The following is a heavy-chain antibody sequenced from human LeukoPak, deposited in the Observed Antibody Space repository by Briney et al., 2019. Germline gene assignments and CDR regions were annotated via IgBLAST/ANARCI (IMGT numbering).Heavy chain of an antibody. CDR3: ASRGDTAMAGFDY. CDR2: INPNSGGT. D-gene: IGHD5-18*01. J-gene: IGHJ4*02. CDR1: GYTFTGYY. V-gene: IGHV1-2*02. Sequence: GASVKVSCKASGYTFTGYYMHWVRQAPGQGLEWMGWINPNSGGTNYAQKFQGRVTMTRDMSTSTVYMELSSLRSEDTAVYYCASRGDTAMAGFDYWGQGTLVTVSS.